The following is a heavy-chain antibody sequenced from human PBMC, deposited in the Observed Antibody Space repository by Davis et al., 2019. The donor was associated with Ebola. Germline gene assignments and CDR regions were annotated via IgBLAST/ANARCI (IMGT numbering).Heavy chain of an antibody. CDR2: ISYDASHK. V-gene: IGHV3-30*18. J-gene: IGHJ6*02. CDR3: AKDGVDRSGDYYGMDV. D-gene: IGHD3-22*01. CDR1: GFTFSSYG. Sequence: GESLKISCAASGFTFSSYGMHWVRQAPGKGLEWVAIISYDASHKYHADSVKGRFTISRDNSKNTLSLQMNSLRPEDTAVYYCAKDGVDRSGDYYGMDVWGQGTTVTVSS.